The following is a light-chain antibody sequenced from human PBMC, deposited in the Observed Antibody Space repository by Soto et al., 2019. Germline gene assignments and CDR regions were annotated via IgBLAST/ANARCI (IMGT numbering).Light chain of an antibody. J-gene: IGLJ3*02. Sequence: QTVVTQEPSFSVSPGGTLTLTCGLTSGSVSAANYPSWFQQTPGQAPRTLIYNTNIRSSGVPDRFSGSILGNKAARTIAGAKADDESNLYCVLYLGSAIWVFGGGTKLTVL. CDR1: SGSVSAANY. CDR3: VLYLGSAIWV. CDR2: NTN. V-gene: IGLV8-61*01.